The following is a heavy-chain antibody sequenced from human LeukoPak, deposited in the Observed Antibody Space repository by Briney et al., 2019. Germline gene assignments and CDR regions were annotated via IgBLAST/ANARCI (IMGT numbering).Heavy chain of an antibody. CDR2: ISSSGSTI. D-gene: IGHD6-13*01. V-gene: IGHV3-48*03. J-gene: IGHJ4*02. CDR3: ARGPGYTSS. Sequence: GGSLRLSCVASGLTFSTYEMKWVRQAPGKGLEWVSYISSSGSTIYYADSVKGRFTISRDNAKNSLYLQMNSLRAEDTAIYYCARGPGYTSSWGQGTLVTVSP. CDR1: GLTFSTYE.